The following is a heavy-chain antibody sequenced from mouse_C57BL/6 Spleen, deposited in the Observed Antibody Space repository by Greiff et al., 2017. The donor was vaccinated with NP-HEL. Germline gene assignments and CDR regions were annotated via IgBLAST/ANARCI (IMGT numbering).Heavy chain of an antibody. CDR1: GFTFSDYY. D-gene: IGHD4-1*01. V-gene: IGHV5-16*01. Sequence: EVKLVESEAGLVQPGSSMKLSCTASGFTFSDYYMAWVRQVPEKGLEWVANINYDGGSTYYLDSLKSRFIIARDNAKNIPYLQMSSLKSEDTATYYCARDRLGRWYFDVWGTGTTVTVSS. CDR2: INYDGGST. J-gene: IGHJ1*03. CDR3: ARDRLGRWYFDV.